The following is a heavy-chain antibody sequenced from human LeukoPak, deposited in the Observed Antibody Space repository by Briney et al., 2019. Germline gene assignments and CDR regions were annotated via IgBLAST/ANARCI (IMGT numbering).Heavy chain of an antibody. Sequence: ASVKVSCKASGYTFTGYYMHWVRQAPGQGLEWMGWINPSSGGTNYAQKFQGRVTMTRDTSISTAYMELSRLRSDDTAVYYCARDGSSDIAAAGTDYWGQGTLVTVSS. J-gene: IGHJ4*02. V-gene: IGHV1-2*02. CDR1: GYTFTGYY. D-gene: IGHD6-13*01. CDR3: ARDGSSDIAAAGTDY. CDR2: INPSSGGT.